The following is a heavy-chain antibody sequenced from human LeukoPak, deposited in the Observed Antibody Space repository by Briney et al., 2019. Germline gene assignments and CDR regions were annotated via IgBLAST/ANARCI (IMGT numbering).Heavy chain of an antibody. J-gene: IGHJ6*03. V-gene: IGHV1-69*06. CDR1: GGTFSTYV. Sequence: SVKVSCKASGGTFSTYVISWVRQAPGQGLEWMGGIIPVFGTANYAEKFQDRVTITADKSTSTAYMALSSLRSEDTAMYYCAINQAGYWGGGSCYRHEFYYMDVWGKGTSVTVSS. CDR3: AINQAGYWGGGSCYRHEFYYMDV. CDR2: IIPVFGTA. D-gene: IGHD2-15*01.